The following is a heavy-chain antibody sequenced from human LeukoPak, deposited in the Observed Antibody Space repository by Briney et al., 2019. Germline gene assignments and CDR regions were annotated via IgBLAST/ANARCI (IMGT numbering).Heavy chain of an antibody. V-gene: IGHV4-59*01. Sequence: SETLSLTCTVSGGSISSYYWSWIRQPPGKGLEWIGYIYYSGSTNYNPSLKSRVTISVDTSKNQFSLKLSSVTAADTAVYYCAAESENYYDSSGYYHNSANWYFDLRGRGTLVTVSS. J-gene: IGHJ2*01. D-gene: IGHD3-22*01. CDR3: AAESENYYDSSGYYHNSANWYFDL. CDR1: GGSISSYY. CDR2: IYYSGST.